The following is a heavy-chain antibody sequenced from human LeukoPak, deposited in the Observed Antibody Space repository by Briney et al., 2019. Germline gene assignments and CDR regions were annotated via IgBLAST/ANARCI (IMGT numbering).Heavy chain of an antibody. CDR3: ATPPDDYVWGSYRVTPTPPPLP. CDR1: GYTFTGYY. D-gene: IGHD3-16*02. V-gene: IGHV1-2*02. CDR2: INPNSGGT. J-gene: IGHJ5*02. Sequence: APVKVSCKASGYTFTGYYMHWVRQAPGQGLVWMGWINPNSGGTNYAQKFQGRVTMTRDTSISTAYMELSRLRSGDTAVYYWATPPDDYVWGSYRVTPTPPPLPWGQGTLVTVSS.